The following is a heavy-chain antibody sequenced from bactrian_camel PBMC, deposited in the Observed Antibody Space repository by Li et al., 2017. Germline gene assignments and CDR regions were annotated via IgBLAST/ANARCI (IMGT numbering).Heavy chain of an antibody. D-gene: IGHD1*01. CDR1: DDVD. Sequence: HVQLVESGGGSVQAGGSLRLSCTASDDVDMGWYRQPPGRICELVSDFNYDGTEYYSDSVKGRFTISRDTAKDTVYLQMNSLKPEDTAMYTCARGPRPRSGVCYLEPGPYNFWGQGTQVTVS. CDR2: FNYDGTE. J-gene: IGHJ4*01. V-gene: IGHV3S53*01. CDR3: ARGPRPRSGVCYLEPGPYNF.